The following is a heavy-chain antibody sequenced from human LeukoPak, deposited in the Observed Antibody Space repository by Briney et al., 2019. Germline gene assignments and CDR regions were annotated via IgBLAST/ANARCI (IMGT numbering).Heavy chain of an antibody. CDR3: AKGHSSWLQFLPDY. J-gene: IGHJ4*02. V-gene: IGHV3-11*05. D-gene: IGHD5-24*01. Sequence: GRFTISRDNAKNSLYLQMNSLRAEDTAVYYCAKGHSSWLQFLPDYWGQGTLVTVSS.